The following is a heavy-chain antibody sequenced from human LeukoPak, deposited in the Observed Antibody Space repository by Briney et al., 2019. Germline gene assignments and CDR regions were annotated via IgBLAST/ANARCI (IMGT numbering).Heavy chain of an antibody. CDR2: IYYSGST. V-gene: IGHV4-59*01. Sequence: SETLSLTCTVSGGSISSYYWSWIRQPPGKGLEWIGYIYYSGSTNYNPPLKGRVTISVDTSKNQFSLKLSSVTAADTAVYYCARISPYKYSYGVIDYWGQGTLVTVSS. CDR3: ARISPYKYSYGVIDY. D-gene: IGHD5-18*01. J-gene: IGHJ4*02. CDR1: GGSISSYY.